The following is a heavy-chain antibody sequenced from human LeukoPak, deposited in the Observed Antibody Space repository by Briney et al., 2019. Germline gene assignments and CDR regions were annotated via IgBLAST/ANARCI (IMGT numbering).Heavy chain of an antibody. D-gene: IGHD3-22*01. Sequence: SETLSLTCTVSGYSISSGYYWGWIRQPPGKGLEWIGSIYHSGSTYYNPSLKSRVTISVDTSKNQFSLKLSSVTAADTAVYYCARGSYDSSGYSTPYFDYWGQGTLVTVSS. V-gene: IGHV4-38-2*02. CDR2: IYHSGST. J-gene: IGHJ4*02. CDR1: GYSISSGYY. CDR3: ARGSYDSSGYSTPYFDY.